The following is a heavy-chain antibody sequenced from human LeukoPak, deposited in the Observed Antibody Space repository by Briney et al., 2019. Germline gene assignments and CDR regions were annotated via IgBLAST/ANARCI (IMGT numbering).Heavy chain of an antibody. CDR3: ARVSSGWYHNWFDP. V-gene: IGHV1-2*02. Sequence: ASVKVSCKASGYTFTGYYMYWVRQAPGQGLEWMGWINPNSGGTNYAQKFQGRVTMTRDTSISTAYMELSRLRSDDTAVYYCARVSSGWYHNWFDPWGQGTLVTVSS. J-gene: IGHJ5*02. CDR2: INPNSGGT. D-gene: IGHD6-19*01. CDR1: GYTFTGYY.